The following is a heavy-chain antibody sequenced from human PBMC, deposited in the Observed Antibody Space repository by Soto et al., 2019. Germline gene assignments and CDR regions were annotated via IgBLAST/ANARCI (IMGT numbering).Heavy chain of an antibody. D-gene: IGHD6-13*01. CDR3: ARHMEQQLATYYFDY. CDR2: INHSGST. V-gene: IGHV4-34*01. CDR1: GGSFSGYY. J-gene: IGHJ4*02. Sequence: PSETLSLTCAVYGGSFSGYYWTWIRQPPGTGLEWIGEINHSGSTNYNPSLKSRVTISVDTSKNQFSLKLTSVTAADTAVYYCARHMEQQLATYYFDYWGQGTLVTVSS.